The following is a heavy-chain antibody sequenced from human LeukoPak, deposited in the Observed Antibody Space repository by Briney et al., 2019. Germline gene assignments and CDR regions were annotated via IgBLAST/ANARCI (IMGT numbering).Heavy chain of an antibody. Sequence: SETLSLTCAVYGGSFSGYYWSWIRQPPGKGLEWIGEINHSGSTNYNPSLKSRVTISVDTSKNQFSLKLSSVTAADTAVYYCARVSELLDLFDYWGQGTLVTISS. CDR1: GGSFSGYY. J-gene: IGHJ4*02. CDR3: ARVSELLDLFDY. V-gene: IGHV4-34*01. D-gene: IGHD1-26*01. CDR2: INHSGST.